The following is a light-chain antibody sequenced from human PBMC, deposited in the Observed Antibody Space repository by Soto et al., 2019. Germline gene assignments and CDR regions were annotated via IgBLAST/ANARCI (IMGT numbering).Light chain of an antibody. Sequence: QSALTQPRSVSGSPGQAVTISCTGTSSDVGGYNYVSWYQQHPGKAPKLMIYDVSKRPSGVPDRFSGSKSGNTASLTISGLQAEDEADYYCCSYAGSYTYVFGTWTKGTVL. CDR3: CSYAGSYTYV. J-gene: IGLJ1*01. V-gene: IGLV2-11*01. CDR2: DVS. CDR1: SSDVGGYNY.